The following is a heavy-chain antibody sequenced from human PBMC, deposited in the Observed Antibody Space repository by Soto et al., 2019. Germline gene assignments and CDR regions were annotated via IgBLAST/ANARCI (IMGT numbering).Heavy chain of an antibody. V-gene: IGHV4-30-2*01. CDR3: ARGLNYYDSSSASWFAP. Sequence: SETLSLTCTVSGGSINSGDYSWTWIRQPPGKGLEWIGYIYHTGTTYYNMSLKSRVTISVDRSKNQFSLKLSSVTAADTAVYYCARGLNYYDSSSASWFAPWGQGTLVTVS. D-gene: IGHD3-22*01. CDR2: IYHTGTT. CDR1: GGSINSGDYS. J-gene: IGHJ5*02.